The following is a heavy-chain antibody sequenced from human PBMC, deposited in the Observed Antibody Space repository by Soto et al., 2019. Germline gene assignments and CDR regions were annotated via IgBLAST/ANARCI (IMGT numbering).Heavy chain of an antibody. J-gene: IGHJ2*01. V-gene: IGHV1-46*01. D-gene: IGHD2-2*03. Sequence: QVQLVQSGAEVKKPGASVKVSCKASGYTFTSYYMHWVRQAPGQGLEWMGIINPSGGSTSYAQKLPGRVSMTRDTSTSTVYMELSSLRSEDTAVYYCARAMDIVVVPAAIQSGYFDLWGRGTLVTVSS. CDR2: INPSGGST. CDR3: ARAMDIVVVPAAIQSGYFDL. CDR1: GYTFTSYY.